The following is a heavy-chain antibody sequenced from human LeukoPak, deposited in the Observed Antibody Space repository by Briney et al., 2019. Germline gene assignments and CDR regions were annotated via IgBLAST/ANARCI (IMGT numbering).Heavy chain of an antibody. D-gene: IGHD2-2*02. J-gene: IGHJ5*02. CDR3: ARVPAAITGWFDP. Sequence: ASVKVSCKASGYTFTGYYMHWVRQAPGQGLEWMGWINPNSGGTNYAQKFQGRVTMTRDTSISTAYMELSRLRSDDTAVCYCARVPAAITGWFDPWGQGTLVTVSS. V-gene: IGHV1-2*02. CDR2: INPNSGGT. CDR1: GYTFTGYY.